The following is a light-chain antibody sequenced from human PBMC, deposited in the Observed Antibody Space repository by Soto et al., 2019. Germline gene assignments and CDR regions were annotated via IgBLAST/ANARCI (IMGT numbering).Light chain of an antibody. V-gene: IGLV1-47*01. CDR1: GSNIGTNY. J-gene: IGLJ1*01. CDR2: KSD. Sequence: QAVGTQPPSASGTPGQRVTISCSGSGSNIGTNYVYWYQQLPGTAPKLLIYKSDQRPSGVPDRFSASKSGTSASLAISGLRSEDEADYYCAAWDDSLSVGVFGTGTKLTVL. CDR3: AAWDDSLSVGV.